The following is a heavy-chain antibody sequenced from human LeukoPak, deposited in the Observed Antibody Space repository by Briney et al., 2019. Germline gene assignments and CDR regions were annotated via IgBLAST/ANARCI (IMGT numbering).Heavy chain of an antibody. CDR1: GGSFSGYY. Sequence: SETLSLTCAVYGGSFSGYYWGWIRQPPGKGLEWIGSIYYSGSTYYNPSLKSRVTISVDTSKNQFSLKLSSVTAADTAVYYCARDSTYYDFWSGPINGDAFDIWGQGTMVTVSS. J-gene: IGHJ3*02. D-gene: IGHD3-3*01. CDR3: ARDSTYYDFWSGPINGDAFDI. CDR2: IYYSGST. V-gene: IGHV4-34*01.